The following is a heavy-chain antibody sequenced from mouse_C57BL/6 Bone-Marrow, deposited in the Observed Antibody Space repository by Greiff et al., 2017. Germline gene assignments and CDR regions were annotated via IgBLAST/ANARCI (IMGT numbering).Heavy chain of an antibody. CDR3: TRDYGNYGVDY. V-gene: IGHV5-9-1*02. J-gene: IGHJ4*01. D-gene: IGHD2-1*01. Sequence: EVKLEESGEGLVKPGGSLKLSCAASGFTFSSYAMSWVRQTPEKRLEWVAYISSGGDYIYYADTVKGRFTISRDNARNTLYLQMSSLKSEDTAMYYCTRDYGNYGVDYWGQGTSVTVSS. CDR2: ISSGGDYI. CDR1: GFTFSSYA.